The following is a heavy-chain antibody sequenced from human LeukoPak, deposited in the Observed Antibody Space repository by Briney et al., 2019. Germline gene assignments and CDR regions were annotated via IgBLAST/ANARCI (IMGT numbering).Heavy chain of an antibody. J-gene: IGHJ5*02. Sequence: SETLSLTCAVSGGSISSGGYSWSWIRQPPGKGLEWIGYIYHSGSTYYNPSLKSRVTISVDRSKNQFSLKLSSVTAADTAVYYCARVGPYYDFWSGYYKRDNNWFDPWGQGTLVTVSS. CDR2: IYHSGST. V-gene: IGHV4-30-2*01. CDR3: ARVGPYYDFWSGYYKRDNNWFDP. D-gene: IGHD3-3*01. CDR1: GGSISSGGYS.